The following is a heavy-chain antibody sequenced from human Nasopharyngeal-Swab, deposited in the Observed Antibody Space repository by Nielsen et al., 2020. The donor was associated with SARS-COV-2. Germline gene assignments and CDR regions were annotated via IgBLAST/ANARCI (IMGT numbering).Heavy chain of an antibody. V-gene: IGHV3-74*01. J-gene: IGHJ3*01. CDR3: ARDYWGAFEV. D-gene: IGHD3-16*01. CDR1: GFTFGNFW. CDR2: IVNDGSGT. Sequence: GESLKISCEGSGFTFGNFWMHWVRQSPGKGLAWVSRIVNDGSGTRYADSVRGRFTISRDNAKNTLYLQMNSLRDEDTAVYYCARDYWGAFEVWGQGTMVTVSS.